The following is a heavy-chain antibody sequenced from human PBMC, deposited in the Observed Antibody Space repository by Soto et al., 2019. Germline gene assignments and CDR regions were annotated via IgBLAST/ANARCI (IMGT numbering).Heavy chain of an antibody. V-gene: IGHV1-69*02. CDR3: ARGTGITGTRVDFDY. Sequence: QVQLVQSGAEVKKPESSVKVSCKASGGTFSSYTISWVRQAPGQGLEWMGRIIPILGIANYAQKFQGRVTITADKSTSTAYMELSSLRSEDTAVYYCARGTGITGTRVDFDYWGQGTLVTVSS. J-gene: IGHJ4*02. CDR2: IIPILGIA. CDR1: GGTFSSYT. D-gene: IGHD1-7*01.